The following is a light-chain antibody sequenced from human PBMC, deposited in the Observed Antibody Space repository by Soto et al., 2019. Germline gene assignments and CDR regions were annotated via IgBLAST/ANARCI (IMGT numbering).Light chain of an antibody. CDR1: QSVSSN. Sequence: EIVMTQSPATLSVSPGERATLSCRASQSVSSNLAWYQQKPGQAPRVLIYGASTRATGIPARFSGSGSGTEFTLTISSLQSEDFAVYYCQQYNNWPPVVTFGPGNKVDIK. J-gene: IGKJ3*01. V-gene: IGKV3-15*01. CDR2: GAS. CDR3: QQYNNWPPVVT.